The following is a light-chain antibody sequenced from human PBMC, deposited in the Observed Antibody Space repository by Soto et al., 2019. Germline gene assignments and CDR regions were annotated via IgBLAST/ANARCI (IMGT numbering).Light chain of an antibody. V-gene: IGKV1-39*01. CDR1: QSISSY. CDR3: QQSYSTPSRT. Sequence: DIQMTQSPPSLSASVGDRVTITCRASQSISSYLNWYQQKPGKAPKLLIYAASSLQSGVPSRFSGSGSGTDFTLTISSLQPEDFATYYCQQSYSTPSRTFGQGTKLEIK. J-gene: IGKJ2*01. CDR2: AAS.